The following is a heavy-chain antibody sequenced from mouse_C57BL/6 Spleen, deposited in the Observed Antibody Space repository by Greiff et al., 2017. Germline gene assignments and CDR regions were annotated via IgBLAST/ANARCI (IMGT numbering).Heavy chain of an antibody. CDR2: IHPNSGGT. Sequence: VQLQQSGAELVKPGASVKLSCKASGYTFTSYWMHWVKQRPGQGLEWIGMIHPNSGGTNYNEKFKSKATLTVDKSSSTAYMQLSSLTSEDSAVYYCARCDYDSSYAGYYAMGYWGKGASVTVS. V-gene: IGHV1-64*01. CDR3: ARCDYDSSYAGYYAMGY. CDR1: GYTFTSYW. D-gene: IGHD1-1*01. J-gene: IGHJ4*01.